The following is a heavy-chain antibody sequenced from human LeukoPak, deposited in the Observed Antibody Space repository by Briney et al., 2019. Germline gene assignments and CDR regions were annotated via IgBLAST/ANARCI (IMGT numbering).Heavy chain of an antibody. CDR1: EFSVGSNY. V-gene: IGHV3-66*01. CDR3: AELGITMIGGV. Sequence: PGGSLRLSCVASEFSVGSNYMTWVRQAPGKGLEWVSLIYSGGSTYYADSVKGRFTISRDNSKNTLYLQMNSLRAEDTAVYYCAELGITMIGGVWGKGTTVTISS. D-gene: IGHD3-10*02. CDR2: IYSGGST. J-gene: IGHJ6*04.